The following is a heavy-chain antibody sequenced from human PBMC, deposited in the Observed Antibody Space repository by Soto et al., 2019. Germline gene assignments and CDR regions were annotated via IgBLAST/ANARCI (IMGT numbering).Heavy chain of an antibody. CDR3: ASVPVAARPYYYYGMDV. J-gene: IGHJ6*02. V-gene: IGHV1-69*01. CDR1: GGAYSRDA. D-gene: IGHD6-6*01. CDR2: IIPIFGTA. Sequence: KVDWKGAGGAYSRDASSWVRQAPGQGLEWMGGIIPIFGTANYAQKFQGRVTITADESTSTAYMELSSLRSEDTAVYYCASVPVAARPYYYYGMDVWGQGTTVTVSS.